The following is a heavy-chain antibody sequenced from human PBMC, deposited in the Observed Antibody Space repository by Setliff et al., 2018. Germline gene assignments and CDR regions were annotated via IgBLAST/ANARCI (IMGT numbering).Heavy chain of an antibody. J-gene: IGHJ4*01. CDR2: IYTNGGT. V-gene: IGHV4-61*09. CDR3: ARSDDNFQYPDY. CDR1: GYSISSGNDF. D-gene: IGHD1-1*01. Sequence: SETLSLTCAVSGYSISSGNDFWNWIRQPAGKGLEWIGNIYTNGGTDYSPSLRSRVTISLGTSKNQFSLQLTSVTAADTAIYYCARSDDNFQYPDYWGQGTLVTVSS.